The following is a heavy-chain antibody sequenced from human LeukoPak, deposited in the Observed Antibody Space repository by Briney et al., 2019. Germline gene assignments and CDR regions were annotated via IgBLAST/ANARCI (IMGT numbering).Heavy chain of an antibody. J-gene: IGHJ4*02. CDR3: ARYIPSSDSFDY. CDR1: GGSISSGSYY. V-gene: IGHV4-61*02. Sequence: SETLSLTCTVSGGSISSGSYYWSWIRQPAWKGLEWIGRIYTSGSTNYNPSLKSRVTISVDTSKNQFSLKLSSVTAADTAVYYCARYIPSSDSFDYWGQGTLVTVSS. CDR2: IYTSGST. D-gene: IGHD2-21*01.